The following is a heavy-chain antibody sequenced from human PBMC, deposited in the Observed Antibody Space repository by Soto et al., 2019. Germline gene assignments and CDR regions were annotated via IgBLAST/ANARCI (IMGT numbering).Heavy chain of an antibody. CDR1: GFTVSSNY. CDR2: IYNDGTT. V-gene: IGHV3-66*01. CDR3: ARGCILRWLSYFDY. D-gene: IGHD3-22*01. J-gene: IGHJ4*02. Sequence: EVQLVESGGGLVQPGGSLRLSCEVSGFTVSSNYMSWVRQAPGKGLEWVSVIYNDGTTSYGDSVKGRFSISRDSSKNTLYLQMNNLRAEDTAVYYCARGCILRWLSYFDYWGRGTLVTVSS.